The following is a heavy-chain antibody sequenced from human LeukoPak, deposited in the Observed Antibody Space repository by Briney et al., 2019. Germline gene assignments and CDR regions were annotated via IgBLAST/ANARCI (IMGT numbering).Heavy chain of an antibody. D-gene: IGHD1-1*01. CDR2: ISYDSSNK. CDR3: AREQLGNMYFDY. Sequence: GGSLRLSCAASGFTFTSYAMHWVRQAPGKGLEWVSVISYDSSNKYYADSVKGRFTISRDNSKNTLYLQMISLRAEDTAVYYCAREQLGNMYFDYWGQGTLVTVSS. J-gene: IGHJ4*02. V-gene: IGHV3-30-3*01. CDR1: GFTFTSYA.